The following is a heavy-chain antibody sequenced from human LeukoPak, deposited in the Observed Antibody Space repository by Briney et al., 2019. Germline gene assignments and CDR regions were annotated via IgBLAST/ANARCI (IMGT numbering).Heavy chain of an antibody. D-gene: IGHD2-15*01. CDR3: AKDRGPYIVVVVAATGFDY. V-gene: IGHV3-30*18. Sequence: PGGSLRLSCAASGFTFSSYGMHWVRQAPGRGLGWVAVISYDGSNKYYADSVKGRFTISRDNSKNTLYLQMNSLRAEDTAVYYCAKDRGPYIVVVVAATGFDYWGQGTLVTVSS. CDR2: ISYDGSNK. J-gene: IGHJ4*02. CDR1: GFTFSSYG.